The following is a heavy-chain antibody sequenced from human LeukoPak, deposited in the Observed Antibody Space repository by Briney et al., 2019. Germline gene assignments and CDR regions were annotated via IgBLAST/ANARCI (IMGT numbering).Heavy chain of an antibody. V-gene: IGHV4-59*08. CDR3: ARHGGSGWSDFDY. CDR2: IYYSGST. J-gene: IGHJ4*02. Sequence: TSETLSLTCTVSGGSISSYYWSWIRQPPGEGLEWIGYIYYSGSTNYNPSLKSRVTISADTSKNQFSLKLSSATAADTAVYYCARHGGSGWSDFDYWGQGTLVSVSS. D-gene: IGHD6-19*01. CDR1: GGSISSYY.